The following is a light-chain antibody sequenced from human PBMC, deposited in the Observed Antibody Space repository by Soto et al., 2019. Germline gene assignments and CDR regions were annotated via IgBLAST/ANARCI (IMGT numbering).Light chain of an antibody. V-gene: IGKV3-15*01. CDR1: QSVGSK. Sequence: LVMTQSPATLSVSPGERATLSCRASQSVGSKLIWYQHKPGQAPRLLIYGASARATGIPARFSGSGSGAEFTLTISSVQSEDSAIYYCQQYNDWPPMYTFGQGTKLEIK. CDR3: QQYNDWPPMYT. CDR2: GAS. J-gene: IGKJ2*01.